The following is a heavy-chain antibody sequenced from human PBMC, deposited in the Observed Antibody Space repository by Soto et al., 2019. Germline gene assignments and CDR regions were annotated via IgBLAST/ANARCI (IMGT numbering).Heavy chain of an antibody. D-gene: IGHD3-10*01. CDR1: VFSLSIIGAE. CDR2: IYWNDDK. V-gene: IGHV2-5*01. Sequence: SGPTFANPAETLTLTCTCSVFSLSIIGAEVGWFRQPPGHGLVCVQLIYWNDDKRYIPSLKSRLTITQDTSKNQVVLTITNMDPVDTATYYCARLLWFGELFPFDYWRQGTLVTASS. CDR3: ARLLWFGELFPFDY. J-gene: IGHJ4*02.